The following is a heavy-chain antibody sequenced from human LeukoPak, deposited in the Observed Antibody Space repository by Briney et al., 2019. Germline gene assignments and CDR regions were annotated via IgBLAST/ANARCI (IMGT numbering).Heavy chain of an antibody. CDR3: AKGAYDYIEIAYFDS. J-gene: IGHJ4*02. Sequence: GGSLRLSCAASGFTVSSNYMNWVRQAPGKGLEWVSVLIGSSGSTDYADSVKGRFTMSRDISKNTLFLQMNSLRAEDTAIYYCAKGAYDYIEIAYFDSWGQGTLVTVSS. CDR1: GFTVSSNY. D-gene: IGHD5-12*01. CDR2: LIGSSGST. V-gene: IGHV3-23*01.